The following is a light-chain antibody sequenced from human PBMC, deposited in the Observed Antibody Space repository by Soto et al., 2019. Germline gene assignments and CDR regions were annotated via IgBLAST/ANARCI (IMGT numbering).Light chain of an antibody. V-gene: IGKV3-20*01. CDR3: QQYSNSPLT. CDR1: QSVSSSY. Sequence: IVLTQSPGTLSLSLGERATLSCRASQSVSSSYLAWYQQQPGQAPRLLIYGASSRATGIPDRFSGSGSGTDFTLTISRLEPEDFAVYYCQQYSNSPLTFGGGTKVEIK. CDR2: GAS. J-gene: IGKJ4*01.